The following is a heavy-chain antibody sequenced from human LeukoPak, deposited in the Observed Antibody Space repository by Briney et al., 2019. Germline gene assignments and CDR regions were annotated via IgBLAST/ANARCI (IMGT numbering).Heavy chain of an antibody. D-gene: IGHD1-26*01. V-gene: IGHV5-51*01. Sequence: GESMKISCKGSGYSFTSYWIGWVRQMPGKGLEWMGIIYPGDSDTRYSPSFQGQVTISADKSISTAYLQWSSLKASDTAMYYCARSNWELDDAFDIWGQGTMVTVSS. CDR3: ARSNWELDDAFDI. J-gene: IGHJ3*02. CDR1: GYSFTSYW. CDR2: IYPGDSDT.